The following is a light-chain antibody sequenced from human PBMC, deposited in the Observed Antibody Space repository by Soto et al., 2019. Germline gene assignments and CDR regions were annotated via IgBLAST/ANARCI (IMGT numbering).Light chain of an antibody. V-gene: IGKV2-28*01. J-gene: IGKJ3*01. CDR2: LGS. CDR3: MRVRQTPVT. Sequence: DIVMTQSPLSLPVTPGEPASISCRSSQSLLHGTGYNYLDWYLQKPGQSPQLLIQLGSMRASGVPERFSGRGSGTEFTLKISRVEAEDGGGYYLMRVRQTPVTFGPWTKVDI. CDR1: QSLLHGTGYNY.